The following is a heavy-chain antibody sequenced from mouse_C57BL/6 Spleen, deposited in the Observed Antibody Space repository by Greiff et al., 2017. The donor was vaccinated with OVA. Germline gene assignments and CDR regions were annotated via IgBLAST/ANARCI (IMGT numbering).Heavy chain of an antibody. CDR1: GYSITSGYY. D-gene: IGHD1-1*01. Sequence: EVQLQQSGPGLVKPSQSLSLTCSVTGYSITSGYYWNWIRQFPGNKLEWMGYIRYDGSTNYNPSLKNRISITRDTSKNQFFLTLNSVTTEDTATYYGARDPHYYGSDPDFDYWGQGTTLTVSS. J-gene: IGHJ2*01. V-gene: IGHV3-6*01. CDR2: IRYDGST. CDR3: ARDPHYYGSDPDFDY.